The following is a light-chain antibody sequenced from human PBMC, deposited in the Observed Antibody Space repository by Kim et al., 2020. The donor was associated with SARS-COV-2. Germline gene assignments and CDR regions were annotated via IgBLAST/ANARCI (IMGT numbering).Light chain of an antibody. Sequence: PGERATLSCRASQSVTTASLGTSTSYLAWYQQKPGQAHRPLFYGASSRAAGIPVRFSCGGSGTDFTLIISRLEPEDFAVYYCQQYVSSPNTF. V-gene: IGKV3-20*01. CDR2: GAS. CDR3: QQYVSSPNT. J-gene: IGKJ2*01. CDR1: QSVTTASLGTSTSY.